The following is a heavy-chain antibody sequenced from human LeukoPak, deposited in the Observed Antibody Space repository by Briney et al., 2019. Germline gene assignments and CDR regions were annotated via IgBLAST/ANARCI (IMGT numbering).Heavy chain of an antibody. CDR1: GFTFSSYA. J-gene: IGHJ4*02. V-gene: IGHV3-30-3*01. CDR3: ARDQGLRFSPLGY. Sequence: GGSLRLSCAASGFTFSSYAMHWVRQAPGKGLEWVAVISYDGSNKYYADSVKGRFTISRDNSKNTLYLQMNSLRAEDTAVYYCARDQGLRFSPLGYWGQGTLVTVSS. CDR2: ISYDGSNK. D-gene: IGHD3-3*01.